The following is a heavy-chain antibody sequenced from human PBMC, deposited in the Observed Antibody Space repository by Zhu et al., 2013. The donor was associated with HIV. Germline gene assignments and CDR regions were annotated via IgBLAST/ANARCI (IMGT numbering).Heavy chain of an antibody. CDR3: ATGQVVGATHPYYYYGMDV. Sequence: QVQLVQSGAEVKKPGASVKVSCKVSGYTLTELSMHWVRQAPGKGLEWMGGFDPEDGETIYAQKFQGRVTMTEDTSTDTAYMELSSLRSEDTAVYYCATGQVVGATHPYYYYGMDVWGQGTTGHRLL. V-gene: IGHV1-24*01. CDR1: GYTLTELS. CDR2: FDPEDGET. J-gene: IGHJ6*02. D-gene: IGHD1-26*01.